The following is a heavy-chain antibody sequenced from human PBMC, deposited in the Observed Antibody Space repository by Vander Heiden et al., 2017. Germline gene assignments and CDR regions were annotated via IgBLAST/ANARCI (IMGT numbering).Heavy chain of an antibody. D-gene: IGHD3-16*02. CDR2: IWYDGSNK. V-gene: IGHV3-33*01. CDR3: ARDGVCGELSPVDY. J-gene: IGHJ4*02. CDR1: GFTFSSYG. Sequence: QVQLVESGGGVVQPGRSLRLSCAASGFTFSSYGMHWVRQAPGKGLEWVAVIWYDGSNKYYADSVKGRFTISRDNSKNTLYLQMNSLRAEDTAVYYCARDGVCGELSPVDYWGQGTLVTVSS.